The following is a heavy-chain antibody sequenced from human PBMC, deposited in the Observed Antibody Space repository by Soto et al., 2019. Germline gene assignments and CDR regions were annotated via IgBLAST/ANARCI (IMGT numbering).Heavy chain of an antibody. CDR1: GGSFSGYY. Sequence: QVQLQQWGAGLLKPSETLSLTCAVYGGSFSGYYWSWIRQPPGKGLEWIGEINHSGSTNYNPSLKSRVTISVDTSKNQFSLKLSSVTAADTAVYYCARGLPCYDSSGCPLIYADYWGQGTLVTVSS. CDR2: INHSGST. D-gene: IGHD3-22*01. CDR3: ARGLPCYDSSGCPLIYADY. J-gene: IGHJ4*02. V-gene: IGHV4-34*01.